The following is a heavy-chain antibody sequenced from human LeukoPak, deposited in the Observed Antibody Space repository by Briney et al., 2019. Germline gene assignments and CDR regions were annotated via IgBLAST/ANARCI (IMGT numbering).Heavy chain of an antibody. Sequence: PGGSLRLSCAASGFTFSSYEMSWVRQAPGKGLEWVSYISSSGSTIFYADSVKGRFTISRDNAKNSLYLQMNCLRAEDTAVYYCAKERIGQQLVQYFDYWGQGTLVTVSS. V-gene: IGHV3-48*03. J-gene: IGHJ4*02. CDR3: AKERIGQQLVQYFDY. CDR1: GFTFSSYE. CDR2: ISSSGSTI. D-gene: IGHD6-13*01.